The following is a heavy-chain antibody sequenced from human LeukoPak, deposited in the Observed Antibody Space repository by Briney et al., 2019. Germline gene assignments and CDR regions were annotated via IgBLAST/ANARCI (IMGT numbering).Heavy chain of an antibody. CDR2: INPNSGGT. Sequence: ASVKVSCKAPGYTFTGYYMHWVRQAPGQGLEWMGWINPNSGGTNYAQKFQGRVTMTRDTSISTAYMELSRLRSDDTAVYYCARVPAAIGLFDYWGQGTLVTVSS. J-gene: IGHJ4*02. CDR1: GYTFTGYY. CDR3: ARVPAAIGLFDY. V-gene: IGHV1-2*02. D-gene: IGHD2-2*02.